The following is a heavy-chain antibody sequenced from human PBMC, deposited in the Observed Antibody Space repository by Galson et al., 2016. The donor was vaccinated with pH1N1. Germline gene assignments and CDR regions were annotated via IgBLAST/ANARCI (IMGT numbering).Heavy chain of an antibody. V-gene: IGHV3-7*01. J-gene: IGHJ4*02. CDR2: IKENGSEK. CDR3: AGHLFSSSESPFEY. CDR1: GFTFSHYW. Sequence: SLRLSCAASGFTFSHYWMSWVRQAPGEGLEWVANIKENGSEKYYLDSVKGRFTISRDNAKHSVSLQLDSLRAEDTAVYYCAGHLFSSSESPFEYWGQGALVTVSS.